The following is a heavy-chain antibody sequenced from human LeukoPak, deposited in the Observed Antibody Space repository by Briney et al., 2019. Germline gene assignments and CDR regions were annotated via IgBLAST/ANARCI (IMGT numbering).Heavy chain of an antibody. CDR1: GGSISSYY. D-gene: IGHD3-22*01. J-gene: IGHJ4*02. CDR2: IYYSGST. CDR3: AGASYDSSGVH. Sequence: SETLSLTCTVSGGSISSYYWSWIRQPPGKGLEWIGYIYYSGSTNYNPSLKSRVTISVDTSKNQFSLKLSSVTAEDTAVYYCAGASYDSSGVHWGQGTLVTVSS. V-gene: IGHV4-59*12.